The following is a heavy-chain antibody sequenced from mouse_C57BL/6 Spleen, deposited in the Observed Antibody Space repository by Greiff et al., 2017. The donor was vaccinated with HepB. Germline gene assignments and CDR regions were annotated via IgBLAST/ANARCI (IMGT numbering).Heavy chain of an antibody. Sequence: QVQLQQPGAELVMPGASVKLSCTASGYTFTSYWMHWVKQRPGQGLEWIGKIDPSDSYTNYNQKFKGKSTLTVDKSSSTAYMQLSSLTSEDSAVYYCGRGYYGSSPWYFDVWGKGTTVTVSS. CDR3: GRGYYGSSPWYFDV. CDR1: GYTFTSYW. V-gene: IGHV1-69*01. D-gene: IGHD1-1*01. J-gene: IGHJ1*03. CDR2: IDPSDSYT.